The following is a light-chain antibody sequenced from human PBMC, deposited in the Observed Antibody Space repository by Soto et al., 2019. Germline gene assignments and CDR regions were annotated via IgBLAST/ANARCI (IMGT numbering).Light chain of an antibody. CDR3: CSYAGSPTWV. Sequence: QSALTQPRSVSGSPGQSVTISCTGTSSDVGGYNYVSWYQQHPGKAPKLIIYDVSKWPSGVPDRFSGSKSGYTASLTISGLQAEDEADYYCCSYAGSPTWVFGGGTKLTVL. CDR1: SSDVGGYNY. J-gene: IGLJ3*02. V-gene: IGLV2-11*01. CDR2: DVS.